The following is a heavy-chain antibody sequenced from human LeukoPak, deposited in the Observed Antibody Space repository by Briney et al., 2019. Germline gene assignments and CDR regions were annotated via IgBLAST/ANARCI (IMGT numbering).Heavy chain of an antibody. Sequence: PRGSLRLSCAASGFTFSNHWLHWVRQAPGKGLVWVSRINGDGTSTIYADSVKGRFTISRDNAKSTVYLQMNSLRAEDTAVYYCARTGSGGDLDIWGQGTMVTVSS. CDR3: ARTGSGGDLDI. CDR2: INGDGTST. V-gene: IGHV3-74*01. D-gene: IGHD2-15*01. J-gene: IGHJ3*02. CDR1: GFTFSNHW.